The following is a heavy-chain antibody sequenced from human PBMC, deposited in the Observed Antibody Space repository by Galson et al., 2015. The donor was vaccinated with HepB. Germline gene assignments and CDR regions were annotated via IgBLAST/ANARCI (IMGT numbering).Heavy chain of an antibody. V-gene: IGHV2-5*02. CDR3: AHSLGITMVRGVTSPHYGMDV. J-gene: IGHJ6*02. D-gene: IGHD3-10*01. CDR1: GFSLSTSGVG. CDR2: IYWDDDK. Sequence: PALVKPTQTLTLTCTFSGFSLSTSGVGVGWIRQPPGKALEWLALIYWDDDKRYSPSLKSRLTITKDTSKNQVVLTMINMDPVDTATYYCAHSLGITMVRGVTSPHYGMDVWGQGTMVTVSS.